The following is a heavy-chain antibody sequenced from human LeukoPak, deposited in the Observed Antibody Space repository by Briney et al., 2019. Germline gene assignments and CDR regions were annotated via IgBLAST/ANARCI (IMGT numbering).Heavy chain of an antibody. CDR3: ARDAFTLLLAAALVAFDY. CDR1: GYTFTSYG. Sequence: GASVKVSCKASGYTFTSYGISWVRQAPGQGLEWMGWISAYNGNTNYAQKLQGRVTMTTDTSTSTAYMELRSLRSDDTAVYYCARDAFTLLLAAALVAFDYWGQGTLVTVSS. J-gene: IGHJ4*02. CDR2: ISAYNGNT. D-gene: IGHD6-13*01. V-gene: IGHV1-18*01.